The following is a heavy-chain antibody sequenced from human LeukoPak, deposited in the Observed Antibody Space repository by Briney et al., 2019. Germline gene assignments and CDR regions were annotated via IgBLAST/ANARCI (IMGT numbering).Heavy chain of an antibody. J-gene: IGHJ4*02. V-gene: IGHV4-59*01. CDR1: GRSISSYY. D-gene: IGHD3-22*01. Sequence: SETLSLTCTVSGRSISSYYWSWIRQPPGKGLEWIGYIYYSGSTNYNPSLKSRATISVETSKNQFSLKLSSVTAADTAVYYCARVTGYMIEDYFDYWGQGTLVTVSS. CDR3: ARVTGYMIEDYFDY. CDR2: IYYSGST.